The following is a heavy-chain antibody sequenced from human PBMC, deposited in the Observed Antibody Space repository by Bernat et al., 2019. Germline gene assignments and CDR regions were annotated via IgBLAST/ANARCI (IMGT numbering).Heavy chain of an antibody. CDR1: GFTFSTYA. Sequence: EVQLLESGGGLVQPGGSLRLFCTASGFTFSTYAMTWVRQAPGKGLEWVSTITDRGGGPYYEDSVKGRFTISRDNSKSTLYLQMNSLRAEDTALYYCAKGLASSWPGSDCWGQGTLVTVSS. D-gene: IGHD6-13*01. J-gene: IGHJ4*02. CDR2: ITDRGGGP. CDR3: AKGLASSWPGSDC. V-gene: IGHV3-23*01.